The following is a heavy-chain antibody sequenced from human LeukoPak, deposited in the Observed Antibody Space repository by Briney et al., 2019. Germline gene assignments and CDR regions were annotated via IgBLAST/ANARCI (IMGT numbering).Heavy chain of an antibody. V-gene: IGHV4-34*01. J-gene: IGHJ4*02. CDR2: INHSEST. D-gene: IGHD3-22*01. CDR3: ASLYYYDSSGYSNDY. CDR1: GGSFSTYY. Sequence: SETLSLTCAVYGGSFSTYYWSWIRQPPGKGLEWIGEINHSESTNYNPSLKSRVTISVDTSKNQFSLKLSSVTAADTAVYYCASLYYYDSSGYSNDYWGQGTLVTVSS.